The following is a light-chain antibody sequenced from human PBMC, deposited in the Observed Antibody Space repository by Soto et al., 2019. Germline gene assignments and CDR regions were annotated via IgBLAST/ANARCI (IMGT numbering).Light chain of an antibody. CDR1: QDIRNY. Sequence: AIQVTQSPTSLSASVGDRVTITCRSSQDIRNYLGWYQQKPGKAPQLLIYCASSLQRGVSSRFSGSGFGTDFTLTISSLQPEDSATYYCLQDRSHFWTFGQGTKVEI. J-gene: IGKJ1*01. V-gene: IGKV1-6*01. CDR3: LQDRSHFWT. CDR2: CAS.